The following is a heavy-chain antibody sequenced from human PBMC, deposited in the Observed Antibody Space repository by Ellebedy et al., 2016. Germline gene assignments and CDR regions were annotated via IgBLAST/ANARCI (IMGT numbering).Heavy chain of an antibody. V-gene: IGHV3-23*01. CDR2: ISRNGDTT. CDR3: AKDSPGYAGILDQ. Sequence: GGSLRLSXAASGFTFNNFVISWVRQAPGKGLEWVSSISRNGDTTYYADSVKGRFTISRHNSKNTLSLQMNSLRVGDTGLYYCAKDSPGYAGILDQWGQGTLVTVSS. J-gene: IGHJ5*02. D-gene: IGHD2-2*01. CDR1: GFTFNNFV.